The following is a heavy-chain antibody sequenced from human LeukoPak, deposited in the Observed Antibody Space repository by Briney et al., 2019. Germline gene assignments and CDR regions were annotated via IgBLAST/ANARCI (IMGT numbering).Heavy chain of an antibody. CDR1: GGSISSYY. Sequence: SETLSFTCTVSGGSISSYYWSWIRQPAGKGLEWIGRIYTSGSTNYNPSLKSRVTMSVDTSKNQFSLKLSSVTAADTAVYYCARVSDSSSWYSYYYYGMDVWGQGTTVTVSS. V-gene: IGHV4-4*07. J-gene: IGHJ6*02. D-gene: IGHD6-13*01. CDR2: IYTSGST. CDR3: ARVSDSSSWYSYYYYGMDV.